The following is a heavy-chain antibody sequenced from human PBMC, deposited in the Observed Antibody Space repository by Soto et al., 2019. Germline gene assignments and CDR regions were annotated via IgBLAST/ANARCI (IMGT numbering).Heavy chain of an antibody. J-gene: IGHJ5*02. D-gene: IGHD2-15*01. Sequence: ASVKVSCKASGYTFTIYTMNWVRQAPGQRLEWMGWINPDNSNTKSSQKFQDRVIITRDTSASTAYMDLSSLRSEDTAVYYCARGIATGQLDPWGQGTLVTVSS. CDR3: ARGIATGQLDP. CDR2: INPDNSNT. CDR1: GYTFTIYT. V-gene: IGHV1-3*01.